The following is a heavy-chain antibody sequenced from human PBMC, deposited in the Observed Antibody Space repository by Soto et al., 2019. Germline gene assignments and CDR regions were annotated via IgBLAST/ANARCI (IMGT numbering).Heavy chain of an antibody. CDR1: GFTFSSYA. J-gene: IGHJ4*02. V-gene: IGHV3-30-3*01. CDR2: ISYDGSNK. D-gene: IGHD2-21*02. CDR3: ARGGVVVTAIIGY. Sequence: QVQLVESGGGVVQPGRSLRLSCAASGFTFSSYAMHWVRQAPGKGLEWVAVISYDGSNKYYADSVKGRFTISRDNSKNTLYLQMNSLRAEDTAVYYCARGGVVVTAIIGYWGQGTLVTVSS.